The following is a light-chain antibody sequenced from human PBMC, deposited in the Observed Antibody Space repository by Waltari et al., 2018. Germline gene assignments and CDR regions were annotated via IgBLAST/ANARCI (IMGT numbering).Light chain of an antibody. Sequence: QSVLPQPPSVSGAPGQRVTISCPGRSSNIGAGSDVHWYQQLPGTAPKLLIYGNSNRPSGVPDRFSGSKSGTSASLAITGLQAEDEADYYCQSYDSSYYVFGTGTKVTVL. J-gene: IGLJ1*01. CDR1: SSNIGAGSD. V-gene: IGLV1-40*01. CDR3: QSYDSSYYV. CDR2: GNS.